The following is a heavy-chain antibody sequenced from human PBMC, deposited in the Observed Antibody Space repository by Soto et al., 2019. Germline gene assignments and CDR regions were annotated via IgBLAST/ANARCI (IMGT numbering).Heavy chain of an antibody. CDR1: GGSISSGGYY. Sequence: SETLSLTCTVSGGSISSGGYYWSWIRQHPGKGLEWIGYIYYSGSTYYNPSLKSRVTISVDTSKNQFSLKLSSVTAADTAVYYCATTADYYDSSGYPHYWGQGTLVTVSS. D-gene: IGHD3-22*01. J-gene: IGHJ4*02. CDR3: ATTADYYDSSGYPHY. CDR2: IYYSGST. V-gene: IGHV4-31*03.